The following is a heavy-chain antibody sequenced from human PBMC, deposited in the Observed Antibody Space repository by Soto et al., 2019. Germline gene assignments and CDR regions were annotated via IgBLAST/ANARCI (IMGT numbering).Heavy chain of an antibody. V-gene: IGHV3-21*01. Sequence: PGGSLRLSCAASGFTFSSYSMNWVRQAPGKGLEWVSSISSSSSYIYYADSVKGRFTISRDNAKNSLYLQMNSLRAEDTAVYYCARDPGYSYGPNWFDPWGQGTLVTVSS. CDR1: GFTFSSYS. CDR2: ISSSSSYI. CDR3: ARDPGYSYGPNWFDP. D-gene: IGHD5-18*01. J-gene: IGHJ5*02.